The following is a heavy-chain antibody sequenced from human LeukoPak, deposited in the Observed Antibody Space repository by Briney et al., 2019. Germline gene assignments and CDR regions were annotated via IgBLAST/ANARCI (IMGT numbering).Heavy chain of an antibody. V-gene: IGHV3-21*01. Sequence: NAGGSLRLSCAASGFTFSSYSMNWVRQAPGKGLEWVSSISSSSSYIYYADSVKGRFTISRDNAKNSLYLQMNSLRAEDTAVYYCARDWRLNGMDVWGQGTTVTVSS. D-gene: IGHD3-3*01. CDR2: ISSSSSYI. CDR1: GFTFSSYS. J-gene: IGHJ6*02. CDR3: ARDWRLNGMDV.